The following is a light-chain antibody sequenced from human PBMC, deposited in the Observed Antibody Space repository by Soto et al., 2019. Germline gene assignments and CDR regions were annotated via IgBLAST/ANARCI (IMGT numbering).Light chain of an antibody. CDR2: GAS. Sequence: EIVLTQSPGTLSLSPGERATLSCRASQSVSSSYLAWYQQKPGQAPRLLIYGASSRATGIPDRFSGSGSGTDFTLTISTLEPQDCAVYYCQQYGSSKLTFGGGTKVEIK. CDR1: QSVSSSY. J-gene: IGKJ4*01. CDR3: QQYGSSKLT. V-gene: IGKV3-20*01.